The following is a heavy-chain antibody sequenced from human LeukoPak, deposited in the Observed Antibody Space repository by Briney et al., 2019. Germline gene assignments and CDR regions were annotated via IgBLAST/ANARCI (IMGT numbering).Heavy chain of an antibody. D-gene: IGHD1-26*01. V-gene: IGHV3-53*01. J-gene: IGHJ3*02. Sequence: GGSLRLSCAASGFTVSSNYMSWVRQAPGKGLEWVSVIYSGGSTYYADSVKGRFTISRDNSKNTLCLQMNSLRAEDTAVYYCARDLRRLPLVGATHDAFDIWGQGTMVTVSS. CDR3: ARDLRRLPLVGATHDAFDI. CDR2: IYSGGST. CDR1: GFTVSSNY.